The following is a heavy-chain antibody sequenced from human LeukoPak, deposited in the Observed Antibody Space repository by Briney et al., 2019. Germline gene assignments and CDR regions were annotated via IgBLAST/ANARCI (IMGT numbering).Heavy chain of an antibody. CDR1: GGSISSYY. Sequence: PSETLSLTCTVSGGSISSYYWSWIRQPPGKGLEWIGYIYYSGSTNYNPSLKSRVTISVDTSKNQFSLKLSSMTAADTAVYYCARHPPNGIAAAGGFDYWGQGTLVTVSS. CDR3: ARHPPNGIAAAGGFDY. D-gene: IGHD6-13*01. CDR2: IYYSGST. V-gene: IGHV4-59*08. J-gene: IGHJ4*02.